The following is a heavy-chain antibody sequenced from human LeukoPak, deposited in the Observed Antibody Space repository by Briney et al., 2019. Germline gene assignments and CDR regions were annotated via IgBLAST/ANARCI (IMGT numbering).Heavy chain of an antibody. J-gene: IGHJ6*02. Sequence: ASVKVSCKASGYTFTSYAMHWVRQAPGQRLEWMGWINAGNGNTKYSQKFQGRVTITRDTSASTAYMELSSLRSEDTAVYYCARDPFAPRLELWFGESVTDYYGMDVWGQGTTVTVS. CDR2: INAGNGNT. D-gene: IGHD3-10*01. CDR3: ARDPFAPRLELWFGESVTDYYGMDV. CDR1: GYTFTSYA. V-gene: IGHV1-3*01.